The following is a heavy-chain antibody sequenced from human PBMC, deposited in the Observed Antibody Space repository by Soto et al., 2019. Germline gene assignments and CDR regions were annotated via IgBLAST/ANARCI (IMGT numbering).Heavy chain of an antibody. J-gene: IGHJ6*02. CDR2: INHSGST. Sequence: SETLSLTCAVYGGPFSGYYWSWIRQPPGKGLEWIGAINHSGSTNYNPSLKSRVTISVDTSKNQFSLKLSSVTAADTAVYYCAIKSSYYHFWSGYPYYYYGMDVWGQGTTVTVS. CDR1: GGPFSGYY. V-gene: IGHV4-34*01. D-gene: IGHD3-3*01. CDR3: AIKSSYYHFWSGYPYYYYGMDV.